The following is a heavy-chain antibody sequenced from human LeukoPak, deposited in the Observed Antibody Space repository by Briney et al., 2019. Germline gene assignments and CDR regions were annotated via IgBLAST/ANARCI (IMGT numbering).Heavy chain of an antibody. D-gene: IGHD3-10*01. Sequence: GTSVKVSCKASGYTFTGYYMHWVRQAPGQGLDWMGWINPNSGGRNYAQKFQGRGTMTRDTSISTAYMELSRLRSDDTAVYSCARGRITIVRGVIGAPYNWFDPWGQGTLVTVSS. J-gene: IGHJ5*02. CDR2: INPNSGGR. V-gene: IGHV1-2*02. CDR1: GYTFTGYY. CDR3: ARGRITIVRGVIGAPYNWFDP.